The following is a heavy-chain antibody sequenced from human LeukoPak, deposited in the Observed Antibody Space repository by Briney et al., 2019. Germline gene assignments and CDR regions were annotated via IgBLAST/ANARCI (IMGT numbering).Heavy chain of an antibody. J-gene: IGHJ4*02. Sequence: RPGGSLRLSCAASGFTVSTNYMSWVRQAPGRGLEWVSVIYSGGNTYYADSVKGRFTISRDNSKNTLYLQMNGLRADDTAVYYCARDSGTTVGYFDYWGQGTLVTVSS. V-gene: IGHV3-66*01. CDR1: GFTVSTNY. CDR3: ARDSGTTVGYFDY. D-gene: IGHD4-23*01. CDR2: IYSGGNT.